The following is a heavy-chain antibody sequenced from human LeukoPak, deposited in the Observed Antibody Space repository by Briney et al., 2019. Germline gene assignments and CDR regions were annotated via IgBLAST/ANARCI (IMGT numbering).Heavy chain of an antibody. J-gene: IGHJ4*02. CDR3: AKGGSGSPFDH. V-gene: IGHV3-23*01. CDR2: ISGSGGNT. Sequence: PGGSLRLSCAASGFTFSSYAMSWVRQAPGKGLEWVSGISGSGGNTYYADSVKGRFTISRDNSKNSLYLQMDSLRAEDTAVYYCAKGGSGSPFDHWGQGTQVTVSS. CDR1: GFTFSSYA. D-gene: IGHD3-10*01.